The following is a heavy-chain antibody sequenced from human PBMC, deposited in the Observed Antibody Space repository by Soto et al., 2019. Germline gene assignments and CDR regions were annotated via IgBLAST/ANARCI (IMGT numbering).Heavy chain of an antibody. CDR3: AGAGYGYSGIYFPFAY. D-gene: IGHD1-26*01. CDR1: GGTFSSYT. CDR2: IIPILGIA. V-gene: IGHV1-69*02. Sequence: QVQLVQSGAEVKKPGSSVKVSCKASGGTFSSYTISWVRQAPGQGLEWMGRIIPILGIANYAQKFQGRVTITADKSTSTAYMELSSLRSEDTAVYYCAGAGYGYSGIYFPFAYWGQGTLVTVSS. J-gene: IGHJ4*02.